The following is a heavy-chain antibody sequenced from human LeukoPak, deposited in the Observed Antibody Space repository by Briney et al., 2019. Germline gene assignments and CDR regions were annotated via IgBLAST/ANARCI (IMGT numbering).Heavy chain of an antibody. CDR2: INHSGST. CDR1: GGSFSGYY. D-gene: IGHD3-10*01. V-gene: IGHV4-34*01. CDR3: ARGCVRGYGSGRLDAFDI. Sequence: SETLSLTCAVYGGSFSGYYWSWIRQPPGKGLEWIGEINHSGSTNYNPSLKSRVTISVDTSKNQFSLKLSSVTAADTAVYYCARGCVRGYGSGRLDAFDIWGQGTMVTVSS. J-gene: IGHJ3*02.